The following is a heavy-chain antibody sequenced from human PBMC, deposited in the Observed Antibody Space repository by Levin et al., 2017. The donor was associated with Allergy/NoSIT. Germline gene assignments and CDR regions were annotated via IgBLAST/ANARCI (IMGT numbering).Heavy chain of an antibody. CDR1: GFSLSTSGVS. Sequence: SGPTLVKPTQTLTLTCTFSGFSLSTSGVSVAWIRQPPGKALEWLALIYWDDDKRYSPSLRSRLTITKDTSKNQVVLTMTNMDPVDTATYYCAHTHYDGNSGLYYYYGMDVWGQGTTVTVSS. CDR2: IYWDDDK. CDR3: AHTHYDGNSGLYYYYGMDV. D-gene: IGHD4-23*01. J-gene: IGHJ6*02. V-gene: IGHV2-5*02.